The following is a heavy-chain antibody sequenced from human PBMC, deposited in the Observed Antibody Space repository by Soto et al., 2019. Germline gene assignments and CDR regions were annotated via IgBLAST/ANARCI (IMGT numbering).Heavy chain of an antibody. Sequence: SVKVSCKASGGTFSSYAISWVRQAPGQGLEWMGGIIPIFGTANYAQKFQGRVTITADESTSTAYMELSSLRSEDTAVYYCAKDSRYYYDSSGYYLVDYWGQGTLVTVSS. J-gene: IGHJ4*02. CDR1: GGTFSSYA. CDR3: AKDSRYYYDSSGYYLVDY. CDR2: IIPIFGTA. V-gene: IGHV1-69*13. D-gene: IGHD3-22*01.